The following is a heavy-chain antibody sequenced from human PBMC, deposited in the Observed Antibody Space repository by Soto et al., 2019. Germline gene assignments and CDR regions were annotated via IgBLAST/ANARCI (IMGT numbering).Heavy chain of an antibody. D-gene: IGHD2-21*02. CDR2: IYYSGST. CDR1: GGSISSSSYY. V-gene: IGHV4-39*01. CDR3: ARHRTDRVTHYLVHIYYFDY. J-gene: IGHJ4*02. Sequence: SETLSLTCTVSGGSISSSSYYWGWIRQPPGKGLEWIGSIYYSGSTYYNPSLKSRVTISVDTSKNQFSLKLSSVTAADTAVYYCARHRTDRVTHYLVHIYYFDYWGQGTLVTVSS.